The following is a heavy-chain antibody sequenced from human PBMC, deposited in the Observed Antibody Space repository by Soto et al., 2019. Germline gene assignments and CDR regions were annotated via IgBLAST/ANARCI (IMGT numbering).Heavy chain of an antibody. V-gene: IGHV3-23*01. CDR1: GFTFTSYA. CDR3: AKPPPPGVAQYYFDS. J-gene: IGHJ4*02. D-gene: IGHD3-3*01. Sequence: EVQLLESGGGLVQPGGSLRLSCAASGFTFTSYAMSWVRQAPGKGLEWVSAISGSGGSTYYADSVKGRFTISRDNPKNPLYLQMNSLRAEDTAVYYCAKPPPPGVAQYYFDSWGQGTLVTVSS. CDR2: ISGSGGST.